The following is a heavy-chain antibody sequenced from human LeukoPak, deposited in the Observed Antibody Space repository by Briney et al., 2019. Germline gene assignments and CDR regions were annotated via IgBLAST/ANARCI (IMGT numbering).Heavy chain of an antibody. CDR3: AKAHDSSGYILRDSDY. J-gene: IGHJ4*02. D-gene: IGHD3-22*01. CDR1: GFSFSNYA. Sequence: GGSLRLSCAASGFSFSNYAMSWVRHAPGKGLEWVSGLLSSGASTYYADSVKGRFTISRDNSKNTLFLQMDSLRDDDTAVYYCAKAHDSSGYILRDSDYWGQGTLVTVSS. CDR2: LLSSGAST. V-gene: IGHV3-23*01.